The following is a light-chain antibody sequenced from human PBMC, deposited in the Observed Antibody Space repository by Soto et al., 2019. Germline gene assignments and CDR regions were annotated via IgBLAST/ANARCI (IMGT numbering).Light chain of an antibody. CDR2: SNN. CDR3: AAWDDSRNGVV. J-gene: IGLJ2*01. Sequence: QSVLTQPPSASGTPGQRVTISCSGSSSNIGSNTLNWYQQLPGTDPTLLIYSNNQRPSGVPARFSGSTTGTSASLAISWLQYEEEEDYYCAAWDDSRNGVVFGGGTKLTVL. CDR1: SSNIGSNT. V-gene: IGLV1-44*01.